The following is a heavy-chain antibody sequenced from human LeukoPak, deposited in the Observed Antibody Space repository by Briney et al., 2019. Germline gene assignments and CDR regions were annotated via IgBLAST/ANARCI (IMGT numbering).Heavy chain of an antibody. CDR3: SKGLQAAGHLAHDN. J-gene: IGHJ4*02. V-gene: IGHV3-23*01. CDR2: ISNRGGIT. Sequence: PGGSLRLSCEASGLTYDIYSMSGLPPAPGKGLEGGADISNRGGITMYADSVKGRFTISRDNSKNTVYLQMNSLRAEDTAVYYCSKGLQAAGHLAHDNWGQGALVTVSS. D-gene: IGHD1-14*01. CDR1: GLTYDIYS.